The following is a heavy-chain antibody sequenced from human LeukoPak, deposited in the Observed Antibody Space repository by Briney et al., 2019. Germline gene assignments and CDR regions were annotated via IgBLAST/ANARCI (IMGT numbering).Heavy chain of an antibody. CDR1: GGSISSGDYY. CDR2: ISYTGST. J-gene: IGHJ4*02. Sequence: SQTLSLTCTVSGGSISSGDYYWGWIRQPPGKGLEWIGSISYTGSTYYSPSLKSRLTISVDTAKSQFSLKLNSVTAADTAVYYCASHNRYYYDNSGYCDHWGQGTLVTVSS. V-gene: IGHV4-39*01. D-gene: IGHD3-22*01. CDR3: ASHNRYYYDNSGYCDH.